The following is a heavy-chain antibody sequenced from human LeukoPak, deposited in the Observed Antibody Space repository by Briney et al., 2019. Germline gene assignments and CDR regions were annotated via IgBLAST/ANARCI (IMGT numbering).Heavy chain of an antibody. Sequence: GGSLRLSCAASGFTVSSNYMSWVRQAPGKGLEGVSVIYIGGSTYYADSVKGRFTISRDNSKNTLYLQRNRLRGEDTAVYYCARGGAFDIWGQGTMVSVSS. J-gene: IGHJ3*02. CDR1: GFTVSSNY. V-gene: IGHV3-66*02. CDR2: IYIGGST. CDR3: ARGGAFDI.